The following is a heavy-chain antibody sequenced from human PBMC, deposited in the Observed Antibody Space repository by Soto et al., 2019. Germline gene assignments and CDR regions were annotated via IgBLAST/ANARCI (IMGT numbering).Heavy chain of an antibody. CDR2: IIPIFGTA. Sequence: QVQLVQSGAEVKKPGYSVKVSCKASGGTFSSYAISWVRQAPGQGLEWMGVIIPIFGTANYAQKFQGRVTITADESTSTADMELSSLRSEDTAVYYCARSYYYDSSGDQAWKVVQYYFDYWGQGTLVTVSS. CDR1: GGTFSSYA. V-gene: IGHV1-69*01. D-gene: IGHD3-22*01. J-gene: IGHJ4*02. CDR3: ARSYYYDSSGDQAWKVVQYYFDY.